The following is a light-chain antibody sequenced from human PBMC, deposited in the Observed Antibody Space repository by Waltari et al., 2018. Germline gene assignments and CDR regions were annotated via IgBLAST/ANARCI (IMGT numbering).Light chain of an antibody. CDR3: NSRDSSGNHHVV. J-gene: IGLJ2*01. Sequence: SSELTQDPAVSVALGQTVRITCKGDSFRLYYPSWFQQKPGQAPVLVSDSKNNRPPGIPDRFSGSRSGKTASLTSTGAQAEDAADYCCNSRDSSGNHHVVFGGGTKLTVL. V-gene: IGLV3-19*01. CDR2: SKN. CDR1: SFRLYY.